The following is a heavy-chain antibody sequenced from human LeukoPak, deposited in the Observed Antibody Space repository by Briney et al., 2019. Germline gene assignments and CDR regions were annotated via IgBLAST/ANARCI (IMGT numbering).Heavy chain of an antibody. CDR3: ARPYVDTAKVGSDY. CDR1: GGSIRSYY. D-gene: IGHD5-18*01. CDR2: AYYSGST. V-gene: IGHV4-59*12. J-gene: IGHJ4*02. Sequence: PSETLSLTCTVSGGSIRSYYWSWIRQPPGKGLEWIGYAYYSGSTNYNPSLKSRVTISVDTSKNQFSLKLSSVTAADTAVYYCARPYVDTAKVGSDYWGQGTLVTVSS.